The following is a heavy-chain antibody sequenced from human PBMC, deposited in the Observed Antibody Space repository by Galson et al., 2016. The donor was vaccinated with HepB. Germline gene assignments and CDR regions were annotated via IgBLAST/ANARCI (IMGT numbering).Heavy chain of an antibody. Sequence: SVKVSCKASGYTFTSHAIHWVRQAPGQGLEWMGWINGGYGDPKYSQKFKDRVTITRDRSATTAYMELTSLRFADTAVYCCARGPHDYTNILDAFDIWGQGTVVTVSS. CDR3: ARGPHDYTNILDAFDI. CDR2: INGGYGDP. D-gene: IGHD4-11*01. V-gene: IGHV1-3*01. CDR1: GYTFTSHA. J-gene: IGHJ3*02.